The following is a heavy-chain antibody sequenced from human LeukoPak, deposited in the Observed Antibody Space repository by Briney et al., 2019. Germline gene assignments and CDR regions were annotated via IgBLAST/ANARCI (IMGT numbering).Heavy chain of an antibody. CDR3: ARVRREPGAFDI. Sequence: APVKVSCKASGYTFTSYGISWVRQAPGQGLEWMGWISAYNGNTNYAQKLQGRVAMTTDTSTSTAYMELRSLRSDDTAVYYCARVRREPGAFDIWGQGTMVTVSS. V-gene: IGHV1-18*01. CDR1: GYTFTSYG. CDR2: ISAYNGNT. D-gene: IGHD1-14*01. J-gene: IGHJ3*02.